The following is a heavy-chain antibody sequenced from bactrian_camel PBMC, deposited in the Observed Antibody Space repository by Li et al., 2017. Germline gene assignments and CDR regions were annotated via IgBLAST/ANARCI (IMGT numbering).Heavy chain of an antibody. D-gene: IGHD2*01. Sequence: HVQLVESGGGLVQPGGSLRLSCAAFGFTFSNYVMNWVRQAPGKGLEWVSGINSNGRSTYYADSVKGRFTISRDNAKNMLFLQLNSLKIEDTANYYCTMQLTIMNPPGYWGQGTQVTVS. J-gene: IGHJ6*01. CDR2: INSNGRST. CDR1: GFTFSNYV. V-gene: IGHV3S6*01. CDR3: TMQLTIMNPPGY.